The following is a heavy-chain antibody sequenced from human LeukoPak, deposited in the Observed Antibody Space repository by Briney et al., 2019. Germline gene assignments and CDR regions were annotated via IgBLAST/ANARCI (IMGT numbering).Heavy chain of an antibody. CDR1: GFTFSSYS. J-gene: IGHJ6*02. Sequence: GGSLRLSCAASGFTFSSYSMNWVRQAPGKGLEWVSSISSSSSYIYYADSVKGRFTISRDNAKNSLYLQMNSLRAEDTAVYYCAREMRTYYDFWSGYYPPPDYYYGMDVWGQGTTVTVSS. CDR3: AREMRTYYDFWSGYYPPPDYYYGMDV. D-gene: IGHD3-3*01. CDR2: ISSSSSYI. V-gene: IGHV3-21*01.